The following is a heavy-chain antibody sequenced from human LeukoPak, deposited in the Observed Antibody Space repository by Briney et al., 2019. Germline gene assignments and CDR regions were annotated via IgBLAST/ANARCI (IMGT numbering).Heavy chain of an antibody. J-gene: IGHJ4*02. V-gene: IGHV1-2*02. Sequence: GASVKVSCKASGYTFTGSGWYLYWLRQAPGQGHECVGWLHPNNGATGYAQKFQGRVAMTTDTSISTAYMELSRLRPDDTAIYYCARDGPAQMVDFDSWGQGPLATVSS. D-gene: IGHD3-10*01. CDR3: ARDGPAQMVDFDS. CDR1: GYTFTGSGWY. CDR2: LHPNNGAT.